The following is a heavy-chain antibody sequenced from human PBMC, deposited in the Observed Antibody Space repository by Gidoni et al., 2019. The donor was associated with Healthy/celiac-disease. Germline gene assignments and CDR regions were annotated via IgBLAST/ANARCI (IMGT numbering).Heavy chain of an antibody. V-gene: IGHV3-48*03. D-gene: IGHD4-17*01. CDR3: ARYGATTRFLFDY. CDR2: ISSSGSTI. J-gene: IGHJ4*02. CDR1: EFTFSSYE. Sequence: EVQLVESGGGLVQPGGSLRRSCAASEFTFSSYEMNWVRQAPGKGLGWVSYISSSGSTIYYAVSVKGRFTISRDNAKNSLYLQMNSLRAEDTAVYYCARYGATTRFLFDYWGQGTLVTVSS.